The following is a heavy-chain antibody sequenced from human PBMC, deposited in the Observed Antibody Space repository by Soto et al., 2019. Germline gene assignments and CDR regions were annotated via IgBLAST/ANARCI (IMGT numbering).Heavy chain of an antibody. D-gene: IGHD5-18*01. V-gene: IGHV1-46*01. CDR1: GYTFTSYY. CDR2: INPSGGST. CDR3: ATYDVDTAMDH. Sequence: GASVKVSCKASGYTFTSYYMHWVRQAPGQGLEWMGIINPSGGSTSYAQKFQGRVTMTRDTSTSTVYMELSSLRSEDTAVYYCATYDVDTAMDHWGQGTLVTVSS. J-gene: IGHJ4*02.